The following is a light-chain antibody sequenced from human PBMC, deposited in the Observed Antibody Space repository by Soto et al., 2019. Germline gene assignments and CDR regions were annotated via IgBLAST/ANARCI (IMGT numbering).Light chain of an antibody. CDR2: GAS. Sequence: MTQSPSTLSVSPGECVTLSCRANQGIGDTLAWYQHKPGQAPRLLIYGASNRATGIPARFSGSGSGTEFTLTISSLQSEDFAVYYCQQYNNWPPWTFGQGTKVDIK. CDR3: QQYNNWPPWT. V-gene: IGKV3-15*01. J-gene: IGKJ1*01. CDR1: QGIGDT.